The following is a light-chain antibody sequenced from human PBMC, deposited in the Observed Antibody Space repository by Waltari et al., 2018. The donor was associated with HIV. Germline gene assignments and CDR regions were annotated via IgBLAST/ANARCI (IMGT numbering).Light chain of an antibody. CDR1: QSLNRF. J-gene: IGKJ1*01. CDR3: QQSYNTLWT. Sequence: DIQMTQSPSSLSASVGDRVTITCRASQSLNRFLNWYQHKPGKAPKLLIYAASNLRSGVPSRFSGSGSGTDFTLTISSLQPEDFATYYCQQSYNTLWTFGQGTTVEIK. CDR2: AAS. V-gene: IGKV1-39*01.